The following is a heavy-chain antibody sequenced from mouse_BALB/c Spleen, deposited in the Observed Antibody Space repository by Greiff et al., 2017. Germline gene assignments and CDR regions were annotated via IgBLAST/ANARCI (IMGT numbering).Heavy chain of an antibody. Sequence: VQLQQSGPELVKPGASVKISCKASGYTFTDYNMHWVKQSHGKSLEWIGYIYPYNGGTGYNQKFKSKATLTVDNSSSTAYMELRSLTSEDSAVYYCARGDGNFSWFAYWGQGTLVTVSA. CDR3: ARGDGNFSWFAY. J-gene: IGHJ3*01. CDR2: IYPYNGGT. D-gene: IGHD2-1*01. CDR1: GYTFTDYN. V-gene: IGHV1S29*02.